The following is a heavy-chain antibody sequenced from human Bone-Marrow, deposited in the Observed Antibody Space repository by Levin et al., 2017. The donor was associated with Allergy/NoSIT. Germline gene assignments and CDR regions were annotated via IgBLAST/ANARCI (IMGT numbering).Heavy chain of an antibody. Sequence: ASETLSLTCTVSGNHISSSYWSWIRQPPGKGLEWIGNVYYSGSANYNPSLKSRATISVDTSNNQFSLKLNSVTAADTALSYCARHAPDTGGWYPSVFHFDYWGQRALVTVSS. CDR3: ARHAPDTGGWYPSVFHFDY. CDR1: GNHISSSY. J-gene: IGHJ4*02. V-gene: IGHV4-59*08. D-gene: IGHD6-19*01. CDR2: VYYSGSA.